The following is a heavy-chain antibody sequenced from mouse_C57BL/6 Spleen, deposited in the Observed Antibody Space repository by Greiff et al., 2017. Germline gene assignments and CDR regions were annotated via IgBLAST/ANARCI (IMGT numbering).Heavy chain of an antibody. CDR2: FYPGSGSI. D-gene: IGHD4-1*01. V-gene: IGHV1-62-2*01. CDR3: ARHDLTFYFDY. Sequence: VQLQQSGPELVKPGASVKLSCKASGYTFTEYTIDWVKQRSGKGLEWIGWFYPGSGSIKYNEKFKDKDTLTADKSSSTVYMELSRLTSEDSAVYFCARHDLTFYFDYWGQGTTLTVSS. J-gene: IGHJ2*01. CDR1: GYTFTEYT.